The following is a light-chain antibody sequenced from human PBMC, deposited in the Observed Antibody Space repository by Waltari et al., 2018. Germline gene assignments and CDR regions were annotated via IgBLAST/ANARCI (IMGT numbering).Light chain of an antibody. CDR3: AAWDDSLTVRI. Sequence: QSVLTQPPSASGTPWQRVTISCSGSGSNIGRNYVYWYQQLPGTAPKLLIYRSNQRPSGVPDRFSGSKSGTSASLAISGRRSEDEADYYCAAWDDSLTVRIFGTGTKVTVL. J-gene: IGLJ1*01. CDR2: RSN. CDR1: GSNIGRNY. V-gene: IGLV1-47*01.